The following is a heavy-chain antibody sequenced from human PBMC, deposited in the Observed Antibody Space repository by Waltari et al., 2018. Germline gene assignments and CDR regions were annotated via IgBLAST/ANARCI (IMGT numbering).Heavy chain of an antibody. D-gene: IGHD3-22*01. J-gene: IGHJ3*02. V-gene: IGHV4-59*01. CDR2: IYYSGST. CDR1: GGSIGSYY. Sequence: QVQLQESGPGRVRPSEPLSFTCPVPGGSIGSYYWSGTRQPPGKGLEWIGYIYYSGSTNYNPSLKSRVTISVDTSKNQFSLKLSSVTAADTAVYYCACDSSGFDAFDIWGQGTMVTVSS. CDR3: ACDSSGFDAFDI.